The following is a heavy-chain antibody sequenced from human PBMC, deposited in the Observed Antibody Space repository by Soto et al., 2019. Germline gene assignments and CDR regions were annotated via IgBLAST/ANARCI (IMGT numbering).Heavy chain of an antibody. CDR3: ARPVGPDGLGYYGMDV. D-gene: IGHD2-2*01. V-gene: IGHV5-10-1*01. J-gene: IGHJ6*02. CDR2: IDPSDSYT. CDR1: GYSFTSYW. Sequence: PGESLKISCKGSGYSFTSYWISWVRQMPGKGLEWMGRIDPSDSYTNYSPSFQGHVTISADKSISTAYLQWSSLKASDTAMYYCARPVGPDGLGYYGMDVWGQGTTVTVSS.